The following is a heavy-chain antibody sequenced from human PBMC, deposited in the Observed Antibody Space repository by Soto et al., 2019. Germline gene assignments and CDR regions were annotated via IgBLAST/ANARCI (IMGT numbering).Heavy chain of an antibody. CDR3: AAAQLRYFDWDSYYYGMDV. CDR1: GFTFTSSA. D-gene: IGHD3-9*01. Sequence: QMQLVQSGPEVKKPGTSVKVSCKASGFTFTSSAMQWVRQARGQRLEWIGWIVVGSGNTNYAQKFQERVTITRDMSTSTAYMELSSLRSGDTAVYYCAAAQLRYFDWDSYYYGMDVWGQGTTVTVSS. J-gene: IGHJ6*02. CDR2: IVVGSGNT. V-gene: IGHV1-58*02.